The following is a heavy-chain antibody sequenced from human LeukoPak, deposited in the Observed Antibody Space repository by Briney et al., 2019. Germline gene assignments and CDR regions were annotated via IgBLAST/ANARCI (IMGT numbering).Heavy chain of an antibody. Sequence: PGGSLRLSCAVSGFTFSNHGMHWVRQAPGKGLEWVAVIWHDGSNKYYADSVKGRSTISRDNSKNTLYLQMNSLRAEDTAVYYCARGYASGSYWIDYWGQGTLVTVSS. D-gene: IGHD3-10*01. CDR2: IWHDGSNK. CDR3: ARGYASGSYWIDY. V-gene: IGHV3-33*01. CDR1: GFTFSNHG. J-gene: IGHJ4*02.